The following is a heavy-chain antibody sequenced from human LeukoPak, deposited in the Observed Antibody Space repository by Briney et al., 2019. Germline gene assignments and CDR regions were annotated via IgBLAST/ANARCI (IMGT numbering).Heavy chain of an antibody. Sequence: SETLSLTCTVSGGSISSSSYYWGWIRQPPGKGLEWIGEINHSGSTNYNPSLKSRVTISVDTSKNQFSLKLSSVTAADTAVYYCARLGSSSWYGRNYYMDVWGKGTTVTISS. J-gene: IGHJ6*03. CDR2: INHSGST. D-gene: IGHD6-13*01. CDR3: ARLGSSSWYGRNYYMDV. CDR1: GGSISSSSYY. V-gene: IGHV4-39*07.